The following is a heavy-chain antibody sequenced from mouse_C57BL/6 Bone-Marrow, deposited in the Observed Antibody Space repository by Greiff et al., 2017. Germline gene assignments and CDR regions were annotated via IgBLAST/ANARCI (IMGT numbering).Heavy chain of an antibody. CDR1: GYTFTDYY. CDR2: INPNNGGT. V-gene: IGHV1-26*01. J-gene: IGHJ3*01. CDR3: ARGDPDAGFAY. Sequence: EVQLQQSGPELVKPGASVKISCKASGYTFTDYYMNWVKQSHGKSLEWIGDINPNNGGTSYNQMFKGKATLTVDKSSSTAYMELRSLTSEDSAVYYCARGDPDAGFAYWGQGTLVTVSA.